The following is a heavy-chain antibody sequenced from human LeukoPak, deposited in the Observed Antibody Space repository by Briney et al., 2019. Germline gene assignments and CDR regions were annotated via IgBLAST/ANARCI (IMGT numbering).Heavy chain of an antibody. CDR3: ARRSRTVSSGSVDS. Sequence: AEALMISCNGSGYSITNYCIGWVRHMPGKGLEWLGIINPGDSDTRYSPSFQGQVTISADQSISTAYLQWSSLKASDTAMYYCARRSRTVSSGSVDSWGQGTLVTVST. D-gene: IGHD3-22*01. CDR2: INPGDSDT. CDR1: GYSITNYC. V-gene: IGHV5-51*01. J-gene: IGHJ4*02.